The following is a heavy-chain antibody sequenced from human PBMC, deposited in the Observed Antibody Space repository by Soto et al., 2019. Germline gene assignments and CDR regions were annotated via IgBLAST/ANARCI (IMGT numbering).Heavy chain of an antibody. CDR3: ARDDGGYCSGSSCHSAFDI. J-gene: IGHJ3*02. V-gene: IGHV4-31*03. CDR1: GGSISSGGYY. CDR2: IYYSGST. D-gene: IGHD2-15*01. Sequence: ASETLSLTCTVSGGSISSGGYYWSWIRQHPGKGLEWIGYIYYSGSTYYNPSLKSRVTISVDTSKKQFSLKLSSVTAADPAVYYCARDDGGYCSGSSCHSAFDIWGQGTMVTVSS.